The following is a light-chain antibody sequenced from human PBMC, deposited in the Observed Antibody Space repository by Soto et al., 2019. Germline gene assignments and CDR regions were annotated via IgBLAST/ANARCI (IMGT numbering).Light chain of an antibody. J-gene: IGKJ1*01. CDR1: ESIGIY. CDR3: QQAYRTTWT. V-gene: IGKV1-39*01. Sequence: DIQMTQSPSTLSGSVGDRVSITCRASESIGIYLNWYQQKPGKVPNLLIYAASSVFEGVPSRFSGSGSGTNFSLTINSLQPEDFATYFCQQAYRTTWTFGQGTKVDIK. CDR2: AAS.